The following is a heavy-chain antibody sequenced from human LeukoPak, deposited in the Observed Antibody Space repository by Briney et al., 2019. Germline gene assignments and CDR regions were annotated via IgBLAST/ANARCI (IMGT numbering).Heavy chain of an antibody. Sequence: ASVKVSCKASGGTFSSYAISWVRQAPGQGLEWMGRIIPILGIANYAQKFQGRVTITADKSTSTVYMELSCLRSEDTAVYYCARAWEYFDYWGQGTLVTVSS. CDR1: GGTFSSYA. V-gene: IGHV1-69*04. CDR3: ARAWEYFDY. CDR2: IIPILGIA. D-gene: IGHD1-26*01. J-gene: IGHJ4*02.